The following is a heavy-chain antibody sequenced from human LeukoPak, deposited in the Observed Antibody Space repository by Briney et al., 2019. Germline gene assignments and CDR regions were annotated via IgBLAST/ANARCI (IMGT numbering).Heavy chain of an antibody. CDR1: GYSISSGYY. CDR2: IHHSGST. J-gene: IGHJ4*02. D-gene: IGHD6-13*01. Sequence: SETLSLTCTVSGYSISSGYYWGWMRQPPGKGLEWIESIHHSGSTYYNPSLKSRVTMSIDTSKNQFSLKLSSVTAADTAVYYCARTKGGIAAADAYFDYWGQGTLVAVSS. V-gene: IGHV4-38-2*02. CDR3: ARTKGGIAAADAYFDY.